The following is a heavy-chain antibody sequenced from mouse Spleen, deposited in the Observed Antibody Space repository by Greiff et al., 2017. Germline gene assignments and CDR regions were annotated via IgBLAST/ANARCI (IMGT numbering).Heavy chain of an antibody. D-gene: IGHD1-1*02. CDR1: GFTFSDYY. J-gene: IGHJ3*01. CDR3: ARGDYSWFAY. Sequence: DVKLVESGGGLVKPGGSLKLSCAASGFTFSDYYMYWVRQTPEKRLEWVATISDGGSYTYYPDSVKGRFTISRDNAKNNLYLQMSSLKSEDTAMYYCARGDYSWFAYWGQGTLVTVSA. CDR2: ISDGGSYT. V-gene: IGHV5-4*02.